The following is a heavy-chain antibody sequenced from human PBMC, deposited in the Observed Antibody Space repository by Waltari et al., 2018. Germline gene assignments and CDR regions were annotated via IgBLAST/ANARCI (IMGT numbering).Heavy chain of an antibody. CDR2: INHSGST. J-gene: IGHJ6*03. V-gene: IGHV4-34*01. CDR1: GGSFSGYY. D-gene: IGHD3-22*01. Sequence: QVQLQQWGAGLLKPSETLSLTCAVYGGSFSGYYWSWIRQPPGKGLEWIGEINHSGSTNYNPSLKSRVTISVDTSKNQFSLKLSSVTAADTAVYYCARDTYYYDSSGYSNYYYYYYMDVWGKGTTVTVSS. CDR3: ARDTYYYDSSGYSNYYYYYYMDV.